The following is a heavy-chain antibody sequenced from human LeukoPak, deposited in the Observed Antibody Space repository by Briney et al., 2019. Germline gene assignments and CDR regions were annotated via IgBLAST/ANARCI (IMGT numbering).Heavy chain of an antibody. Sequence: GGSLRLSCAASGFTVSSNYMSWVRQAPGKGLEWVANIKQDGSEKYYVDSVKGRFTISRDNAKNSLYLQMNSLRAEDTAVYYCARDQLTYYYDSSGPNDAFDIWGQGTMVTVSS. CDR2: IKQDGSEK. J-gene: IGHJ3*02. CDR3: ARDQLTYYYDSSGPNDAFDI. CDR1: GFTVSSNY. V-gene: IGHV3-7*01. D-gene: IGHD3-22*01.